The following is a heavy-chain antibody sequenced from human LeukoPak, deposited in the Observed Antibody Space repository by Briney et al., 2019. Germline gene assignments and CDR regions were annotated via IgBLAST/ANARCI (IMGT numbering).Heavy chain of an antibody. V-gene: IGHV3-53*01. Sequence: GGSLRLSCTVSGFTFSTTLMDWVRQAPGKGLEWVSLIYDDGRTVYSDCVKGRFTISRDNSNNTLSLQMNSLRAEDTAVYYCAKDFRSQVTDYWGQGTLVIVSS. D-gene: IGHD2-21*02. CDR2: IYDDGRT. CDR1: GFTFSTTL. J-gene: IGHJ4*02. CDR3: AKDFRSQVTDY.